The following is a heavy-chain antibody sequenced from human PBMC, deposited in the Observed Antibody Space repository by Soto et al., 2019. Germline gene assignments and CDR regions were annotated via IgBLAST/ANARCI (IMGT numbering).Heavy chain of an antibody. CDR2: INHSGST. V-gene: IGHV4-34*01. CDR1: GGSFSGYY. J-gene: IGHJ4*02. CDR3: ARGGMQQLVPRYFDY. Sequence: QVQLQQWGAGLLKPSETLSLTCAVYGGSFSGYYWSWIRQPPGKGLEWIGEINHSGSTNYNPSLKSRVTISVDTSKNQFSLKLSSVTAADTAVYYCARGGMQQLVPRYFDYWGQGTLVTVSS. D-gene: IGHD6-13*01.